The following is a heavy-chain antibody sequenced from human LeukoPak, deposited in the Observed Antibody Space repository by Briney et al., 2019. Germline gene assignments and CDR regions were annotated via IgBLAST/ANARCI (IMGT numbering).Heavy chain of an antibody. CDR3: ASGTTDIVVVPATLRNYYFDY. D-gene: IGHD2-2*01. CDR1: GFTFTGFH. CDR2: INPNSGGT. J-gene: IGHJ4*02. V-gene: IGHV1-2*02. Sequence: ASVKVSCKTSGFTFTGFHMHWVRQAPGQGLEWMGWINPNSGGTTYAQKFQGRVNMTRDTSISAVYMELSSLRSEDTAVYYCASGTTDIVVVPATLRNYYFDYWGQGTLVTVSS.